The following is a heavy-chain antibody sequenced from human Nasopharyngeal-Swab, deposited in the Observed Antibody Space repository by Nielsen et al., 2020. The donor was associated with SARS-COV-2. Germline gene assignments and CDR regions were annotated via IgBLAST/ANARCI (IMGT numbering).Heavy chain of an antibody. CDR3: ASLSYDFWSGYFDY. D-gene: IGHD3-3*01. V-gene: IGHV4-59*13. J-gene: IGHJ4*02. Sequence: SETLSLICTVSGGSISSYYWSWIRQPPGKGLEWIGYIYYSGSTNYNPSLKSRVTISVDTSKNQFSLKLSSVTAADTAVYYCASLSYDFWSGYFDYWGQGTLVTVSS. CDR1: GGSISSYY. CDR2: IYYSGST.